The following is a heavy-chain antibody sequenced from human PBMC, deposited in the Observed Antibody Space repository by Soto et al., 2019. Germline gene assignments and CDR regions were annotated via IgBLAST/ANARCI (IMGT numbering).Heavy chain of an antibody. Sequence: SETLSLTCAVYGGSFSGYYWSWIRQPPGKGLEWIGEINHSGSTNYNPSLKSRVTISVDTSKNQFSLKLSSVTAAGTAVYYCAGHGKPGYWGQGTLVTVSS. CDR1: GGSFSGYY. CDR3: AGHGKPGY. V-gene: IGHV4-34*01. D-gene: IGHD1-1*01. CDR2: INHSGST. J-gene: IGHJ4*02.